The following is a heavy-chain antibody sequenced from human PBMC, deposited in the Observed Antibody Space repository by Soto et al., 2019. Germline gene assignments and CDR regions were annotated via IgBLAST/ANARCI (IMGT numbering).Heavy chain of an antibody. V-gene: IGHV3-33*01. CDR3: ASDGQGLAPYALDV. D-gene: IGHD6-19*01. CDR1: GFTFSGHA. CDR2: IWYDGSNK. J-gene: IGHJ6*02. Sequence: QVQLVESGGGVAQPGRSLRLSCTVSGFTFSGHAMHWVRQAPGKGLEWVTQIWYDGSNKYYAESVKGRFTICRDNSKNTLYLELNRLRVEDTAVYYCASDGQGLAPYALDVWGQGTSVTVSS.